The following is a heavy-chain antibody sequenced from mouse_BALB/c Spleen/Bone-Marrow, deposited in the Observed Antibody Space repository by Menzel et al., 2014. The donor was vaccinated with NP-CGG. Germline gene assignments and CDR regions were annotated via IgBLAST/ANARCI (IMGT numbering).Heavy chain of an antibody. CDR1: GYAFTDYL. J-gene: IGHJ4*01. D-gene: IGHD2-3*01. V-gene: IGHV1-54*01. CDR2: INPGSGST. CDR3: ARALGDGYYYAMDY. Sequence: VQLQESGAELVRPGTSVKVSCKASGYAFTDYLMEWLKQRPGQGLEWIGVINPGSGSTNYNEKFKDKATLTADKSSSTAYMQLSSLTSDDSAVYFCARALGDGYYYAMDYWGQGTSVTVSS.